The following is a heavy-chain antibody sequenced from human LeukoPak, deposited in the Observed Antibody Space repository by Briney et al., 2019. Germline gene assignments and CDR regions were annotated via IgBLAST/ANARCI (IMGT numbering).Heavy chain of an antibody. V-gene: IGHV4-39*07. CDR2: LSHGGSA. CDR3: ARSSTGGPQRDIRAFAKHPKQYYMDV. CDR1: DGSISDSLYY. D-gene: IGHD2-15*01. Sequence: PSETLSLTCTVSDGSISDSLYYWGWIRQPPGKGLEWIGTLSHGGSAYYNPSLKSRVTISGDTSRTPISLNLNSVTAADTAVYYCARSSTGGPQRDIRAFAKHPKQYYMDVWGKGTTVTVSS. J-gene: IGHJ6*03.